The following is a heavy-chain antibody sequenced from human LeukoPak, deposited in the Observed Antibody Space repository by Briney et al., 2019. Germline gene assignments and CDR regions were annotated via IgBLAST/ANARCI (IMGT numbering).Heavy chain of an antibody. D-gene: IGHD2-2*01. J-gene: IGHJ5*02. V-gene: IGHV3-23*01. CDR3: AKNSIVVGPAGTGEGKWFDP. CDR2: ISGSGGST. Sequence: GGSLRLSCAASGFTFSSYAMSWVRQAPGKGLEWVSAISGSGGSTYYADSVKGRFTISRDNSKNTLYLQMNSLRAEDTAVYYCAKNSIVVGPAGTGEGKWFDPWGQGTLVTVSS. CDR1: GFTFSSYA.